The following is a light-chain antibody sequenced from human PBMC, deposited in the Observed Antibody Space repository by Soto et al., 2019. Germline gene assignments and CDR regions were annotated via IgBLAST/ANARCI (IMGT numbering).Light chain of an antibody. Sequence: QSVLTQPPSVSGAPGQRVTISCTGSSSNIGAGYDVHWYQQLPGTAPKLLIYGNSNRPSGVPDRFSGSKSGTSASLAITGLQAEDEADYYCQSYDSSRSCFYFFGTGTKVTVL. CDR3: QSYDSSRSCFYF. CDR2: GNS. J-gene: IGLJ1*01. CDR1: SSNIGAGYD. V-gene: IGLV1-40*01.